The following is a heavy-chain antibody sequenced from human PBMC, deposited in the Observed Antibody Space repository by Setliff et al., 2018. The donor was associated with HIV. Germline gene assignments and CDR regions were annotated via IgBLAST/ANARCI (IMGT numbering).Heavy chain of an antibody. Sequence: PSETLSLTCAVYGGSFSGYYWSWTRQPPGKGLEWIGEINHSGSTNYNPSLKSRVTISLDTSQNQFYLNLPSVTAADTAVYYCARDVLDLVISVYGFWGQGIPVTVSS. CDR2: INHSGST. V-gene: IGHV4-34*01. CDR3: ARDVLDLVISVYGF. J-gene: IGHJ4*02. CDR1: GGSFSGYY. D-gene: IGHD3-22*01.